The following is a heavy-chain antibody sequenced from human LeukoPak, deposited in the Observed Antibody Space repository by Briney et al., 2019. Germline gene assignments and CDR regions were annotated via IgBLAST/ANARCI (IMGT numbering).Heavy chain of an antibody. Sequence: GGSLRLSCAASGFSFSNYDMHWVRQAPGKGLEWVAVIWYDGSNKYYADSVKGRFTISRDNSKSTLYLQMNSLRAEDTAVYYCARDPWGDGSGSYYTGFDYWGQGTLVTVSS. CDR2: IWYDGSNK. CDR1: GFSFSNYD. V-gene: IGHV3-30*19. CDR3: ARDPWGDGSGSYYTGFDY. D-gene: IGHD3-10*01. J-gene: IGHJ4*02.